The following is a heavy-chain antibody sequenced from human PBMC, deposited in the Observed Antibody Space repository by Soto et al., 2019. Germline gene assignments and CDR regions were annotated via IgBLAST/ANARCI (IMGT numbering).Heavy chain of an antibody. V-gene: IGHV1-3*01. J-gene: IGHJ5*02. CDR3: ARDCGGDCYPHDTCCFDP. Sequence: KFQGRVTITRDTSASTAYMELSSLRSEDTAVYYCARDCGGDCYPHDTCCFDPWGQGTMVTVSS. D-gene: IGHD2-21*02.